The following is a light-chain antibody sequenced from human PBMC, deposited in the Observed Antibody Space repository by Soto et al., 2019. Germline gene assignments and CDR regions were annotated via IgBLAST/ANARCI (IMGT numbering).Light chain of an antibody. CDR2: SNN. Sequence: QSVLTQPPSASGTPGQRVTIACSGRSSNIGSNTVNCYQQLPGTSPKLLIYSNNQRPSGVPDRFSGYKSGTSASLAISGLQSEDEADYYCAACDDSLNGVVFGGGTKLTVL. J-gene: IGLJ2*01. V-gene: IGLV1-44*01. CDR3: AACDDSLNGVV. CDR1: SSNIGSNT.